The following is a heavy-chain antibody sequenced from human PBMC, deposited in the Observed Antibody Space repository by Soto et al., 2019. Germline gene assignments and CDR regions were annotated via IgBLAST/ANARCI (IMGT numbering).Heavy chain of an antibody. V-gene: IGHV3-49*03. J-gene: IGHJ4*02. CDR1: GFTFGDYA. CDR3: TRDARTGYSYGYVVDY. CDR2: IRSKAYGGTT. D-gene: IGHD5-18*01. Sequence: PGGSLRLSCTASGFTFGDYAMSWFRQAPGKGLEWVGFIRSKAYGGTTEYAASVKGRFTISRDDSKSIAYLQMNSLKTEDTAVYYCTRDARTGYSYGYVVDYWGQGTLVTVSS.